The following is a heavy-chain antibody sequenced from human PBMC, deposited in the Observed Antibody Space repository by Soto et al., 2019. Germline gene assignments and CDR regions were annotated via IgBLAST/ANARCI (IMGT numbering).Heavy chain of an antibody. D-gene: IGHD3-3*01. Sequence: GSLRLSCAASGFTFSSYAMSWVRQAPGKGLEWVSAISGSGGSTYYADSVKGRFTISRDNSKNTLYLQMNSLRAEDTAVYYCAKIVFQYYDFWSGYYFPRGYFDYWGQGTLVTVSS. J-gene: IGHJ4*02. CDR1: GFTFSSYA. CDR3: AKIVFQYYDFWSGYYFPRGYFDY. V-gene: IGHV3-23*01. CDR2: ISGSGGST.